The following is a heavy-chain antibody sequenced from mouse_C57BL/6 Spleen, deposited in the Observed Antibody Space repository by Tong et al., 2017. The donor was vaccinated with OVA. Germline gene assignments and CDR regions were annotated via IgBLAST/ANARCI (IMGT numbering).Heavy chain of an antibody. J-gene: IGHJ4*01. CDR3: TKAAQALGAMDY. D-gene: IGHD3-2*02. Sequence: EVQLQESGPELVKPGASVKISCKASGYSFTDYNMNWVKQSNGKSLEWIGVINPNYGTTSYNQKFKGKATLTVDQSSSTAYMQLNSLTYEDTAVYYCTKAAQALGAMDYWGQGTSVTVSS. V-gene: IGHV1-39*01. CDR1: GYSFTDYN. CDR2: INPNYGTT.